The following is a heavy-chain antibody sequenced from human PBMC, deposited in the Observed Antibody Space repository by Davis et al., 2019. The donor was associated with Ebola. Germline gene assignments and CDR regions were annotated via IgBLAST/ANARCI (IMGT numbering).Heavy chain of an antibody. CDR3: AREGRGIAAAGAEGFDY. CDR2: IIPIFGTA. J-gene: IGHJ4*02. V-gene: IGHV1-69*13. CDR1: GCTFSSYA. Sequence: SVKVSCKASGCTFSSYAISWVRQAPGQEREWMGGIIPIFGTANYAQKFQGRVTITADESTSTAYMELSSLRSEDTAVYYCAREGRGIAAAGAEGFDYWGQGTLVTVSS. D-gene: IGHD6-13*01.